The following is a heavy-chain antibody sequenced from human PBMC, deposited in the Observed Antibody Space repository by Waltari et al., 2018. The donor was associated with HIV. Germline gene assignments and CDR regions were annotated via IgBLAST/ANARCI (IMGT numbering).Heavy chain of an antibody. J-gene: IGHJ4*01. CDR2: ISWDGGST. CDR3: AKGTVGATPYFDY. Sequence: EVQLVESGGVVVQPGGSLRLSCAASGFTFDDYTMPWVRQAPGKGLEWVSLISWDGGSTYYADSVKGRFTISRDNSKNSLYLQMNSLRTEDTALYYCAKGTVGATPYFDYWGQEPWSPSPQ. D-gene: IGHD1-26*01. V-gene: IGHV3-43*01. CDR1: GFTFDDYT.